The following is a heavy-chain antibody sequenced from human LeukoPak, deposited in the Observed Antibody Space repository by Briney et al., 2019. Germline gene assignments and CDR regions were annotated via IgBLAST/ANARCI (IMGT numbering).Heavy chain of an antibody. CDR1: GFTFSSYW. J-gene: IGHJ4*02. D-gene: IGHD6-6*01. Sequence: PGGSLRLSCAASGFTFSSYWMSWVRQAPGKGLEWVANIKQDGSEKYYVDSVKGRFTISRDNAKNSLYLQMNSLRAEDTAVHYCARAFSPYSSSSDDYWGQGTLVTVSS. CDR2: IKQDGSEK. CDR3: ARAFSPYSSSSDDY. V-gene: IGHV3-7*01.